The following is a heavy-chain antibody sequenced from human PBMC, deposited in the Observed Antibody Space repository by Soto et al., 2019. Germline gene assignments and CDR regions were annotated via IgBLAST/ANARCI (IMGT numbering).Heavy chain of an antibody. CDR2: INHSGST. Sequence: PSETLSLTCAVYGGSFSGYYWSWIRQPPGKGLEWIGEINHSGSTNYNPSIKSRVTKSVDTSKNQFSLKLRSVTAADTAVYYFARGVITIFGVVTENYYYYMDVWGKGTTVTVSS. D-gene: IGHD3-3*01. CDR3: ARGVITIFGVVTENYYYYMDV. V-gene: IGHV4-34*01. CDR1: GGSFSGYY. J-gene: IGHJ6*03.